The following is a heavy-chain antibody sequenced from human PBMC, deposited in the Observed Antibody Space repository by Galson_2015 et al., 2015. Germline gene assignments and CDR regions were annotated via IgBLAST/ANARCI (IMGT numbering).Heavy chain of an antibody. CDR2: IYTDASSA. V-gene: IGHV3-74*01. D-gene: IGHD5-18*01. CDR1: GFTFSSYW. CDR3: VRGNSGYGNFDY. J-gene: IGHJ4*02. Sequence: SLRLSCAASGFTFSSYWMHWVRQAPGKGLVWVSRIYTDASSASSADSVKGRFTISRDDAKNTLYLQMNSLRAEDTAVYYCVRGNSGYGNFDYWGQGILVTVSS.